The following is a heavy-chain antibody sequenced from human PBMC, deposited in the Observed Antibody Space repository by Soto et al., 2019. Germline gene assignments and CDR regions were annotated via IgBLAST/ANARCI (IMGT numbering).Heavy chain of an antibody. CDR3: AKEDCSSTSCYGWWGMDV. J-gene: IGHJ6*02. V-gene: IGHV3-30*18. D-gene: IGHD2-2*01. CDR2: ISYDGSNK. Sequence: QVQLVESGGGVVQPGRSLRLSCAASGFTFSSYGMHWVRQAPGKGLEWVAVISYDGSNKYYADSVKGRFTISRDNSKNKLYLQMNSLRAEDTAVYYCAKEDCSSTSCYGWWGMDVWGQGTTVTVSS. CDR1: GFTFSSYG.